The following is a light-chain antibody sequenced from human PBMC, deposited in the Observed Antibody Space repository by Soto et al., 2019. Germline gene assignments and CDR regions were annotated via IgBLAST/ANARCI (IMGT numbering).Light chain of an antibody. V-gene: IGLV2-14*03. J-gene: IGLJ2*01. CDR2: DVS. CDR1: SSDSGGYNY. Sequence: QSALTQPASVSGSPGQSITISCTGTSSDSGGYNYVSWYQQHPGKAPKLMIYDVSDRPSGVSNRFSGSKSGNTASLTISGRQAEDEADEYCASYASSNTVLFGGGTKLTVL. CDR3: ASYASSNTVL.